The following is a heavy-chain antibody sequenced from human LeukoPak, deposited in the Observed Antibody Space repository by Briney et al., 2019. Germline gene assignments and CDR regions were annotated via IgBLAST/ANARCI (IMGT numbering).Heavy chain of an antibody. D-gene: IGHD3-22*01. V-gene: IGHV1-2*02. CDR1: GGTFSSYA. CDR3: ARDFTMIVGGYDY. J-gene: IGHJ4*02. Sequence: ASVKVSCKASGGTFSSYAISWVRQAPGQGLEWMGWISPNSGGTSYAQKFQGRVTMTRDTSISTAYMELSRLRSDDTAVYYCARDFTMIVGGYDYWGQGTLVTVSS. CDR2: ISPNSGGT.